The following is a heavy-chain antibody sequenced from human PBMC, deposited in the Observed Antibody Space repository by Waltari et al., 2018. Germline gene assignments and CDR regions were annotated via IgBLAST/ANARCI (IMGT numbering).Heavy chain of an antibody. V-gene: IGHV4-34*02. D-gene: IGHD6-19*01. CDR2: NSLKDVT. J-gene: IGHJ1*01. CDR3: ARGPRDKWLGRYSGEYFHH. Sequence: QVQLQQWGATLLKPSETLSLTCAVYGASLSDYFWTWIRQSPGKGLEWIGENSLKDVTDYNPSLESRVSVHLDTSKNQFDLRLEAVTAADTAIYYCARGPRDKWLGRYSGEYFHHWGPGTLVSVSA. CDR1: GASLSDYF.